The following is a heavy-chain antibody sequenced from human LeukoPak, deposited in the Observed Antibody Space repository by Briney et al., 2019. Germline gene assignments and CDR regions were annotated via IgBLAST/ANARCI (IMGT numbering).Heavy chain of an antibody. D-gene: IGHD3-22*01. Sequence: GGSLRLSCAASGFTFSSYGMHWVRQAPGNGLEWVAVISYDGSNKYYADSVKGRFTISRDNSKNTLYLQMNSLRAEDTAVYYCAKSGYYYDSSGHRGINYFDYWGQGTLVTVSS. V-gene: IGHV3-30*18. CDR3: AKSGYYYDSSGHRGINYFDY. J-gene: IGHJ4*02. CDR1: GFTFSSYG. CDR2: ISYDGSNK.